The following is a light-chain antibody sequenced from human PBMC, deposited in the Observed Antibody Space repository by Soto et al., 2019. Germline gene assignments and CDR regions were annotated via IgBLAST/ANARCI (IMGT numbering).Light chain of an antibody. CDR1: QSVSSN. Sequence: EIVMTQSPATLSVSPGERATLSCRASQSVSSNLAWYQQKPVQAPRLLIYGASTRATGIPAMFSGSGSGTEFTLTISSLQSEDFAVYYCQQYNNWPRTFGQGTKVEIK. J-gene: IGKJ1*01. CDR3: QQYNNWPRT. CDR2: GAS. V-gene: IGKV3-15*01.